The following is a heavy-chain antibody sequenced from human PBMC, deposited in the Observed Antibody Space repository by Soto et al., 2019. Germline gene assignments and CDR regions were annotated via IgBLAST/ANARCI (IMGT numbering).Heavy chain of an antibody. CDR1: GYTFNTYG. Sequence: XSVKVSCKASGYTFNTYGITWLRQAPVQGLEWMGWISGYNGNTNYTQKFQGRVTMTTDTSTSTAYMELRSLRSDDTAIYYCARDSWVTVINGYGLDVWGPGTTVTVSS. CDR3: ARDSWVTVINGYGLDV. J-gene: IGHJ6*02. V-gene: IGHV1-18*01. D-gene: IGHD2-21*01. CDR2: ISGYNGNT.